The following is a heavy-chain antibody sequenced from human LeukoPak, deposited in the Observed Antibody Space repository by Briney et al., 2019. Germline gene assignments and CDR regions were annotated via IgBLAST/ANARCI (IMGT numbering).Heavy chain of an antibody. D-gene: IGHD6-13*01. CDR2: TYYRSKWYN. V-gene: IGHV6-1*01. CDR3: ARASLGSSWPSFDY. Sequence: SQTLSLTCAISGDSVSRNSATWNWIRQSPSRGLEWLGLTYYRSKWYNDYAVSVSSRMTINPDTSKNQFSLQLNSVTPEDTAVYFCARASLGSSWPSFDYWGQGTLVTVSS. J-gene: IGHJ4*02. CDR1: GDSVSRNSAT.